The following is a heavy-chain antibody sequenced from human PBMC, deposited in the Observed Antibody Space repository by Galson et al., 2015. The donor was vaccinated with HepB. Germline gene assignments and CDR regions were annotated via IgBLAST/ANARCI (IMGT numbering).Heavy chain of an antibody. D-gene: IGHD6-13*01. V-gene: IGHV4-59*01. J-gene: IGHJ4*02. Sequence: ETLSLTCTVSGGSISSYHWSWIRQPPGKGLEWIGYIYYTGSTNYNPSLKRRVTISLDTSKSQFSLKLSSVTAADTAVYYCARGTYSNYWGQGTLVTVSS. CDR1: GGSISSYH. CDR3: ARGTYSNY. CDR2: IYYTGST.